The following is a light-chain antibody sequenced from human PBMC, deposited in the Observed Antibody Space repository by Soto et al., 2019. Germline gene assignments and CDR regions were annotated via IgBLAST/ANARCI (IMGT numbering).Light chain of an antibody. CDR2: EVT. CDR3: SSYTGSSTSYA. J-gene: IGLJ1*01. V-gene: IGLV2-14*01. CDR1: GSDIGGYNY. Sequence: QSVLTQPASVSGSPGQSITISCTGGGSDIGGYNYVSWFQQHPGKAPKLMIYEVTNRPSGVSNRFSGSKSGSTASLTISGLQAEDEADYYCSSYTGSSTSYAFGTGTKVTVL.